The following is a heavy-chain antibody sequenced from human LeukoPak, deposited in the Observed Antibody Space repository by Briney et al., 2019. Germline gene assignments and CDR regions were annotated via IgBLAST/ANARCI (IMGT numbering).Heavy chain of an antibody. CDR1: GFTFSSYG. V-gene: IGHV3-30*03. J-gene: IGHJ4*02. CDR2: ISPDGSYK. D-gene: IGHD6-6*01. Sequence: TGGSLRLSCVASGFTFSSYGMHWVRQAPGKGLEWVAVISPDGSYKNNVDSVKGRFTISRDNSKNTLFLQMDSLRAEDTAVYYCTRLLPSSHHFFDSWGQGTLVTVSS. CDR3: TRLLPSSHHFFDS.